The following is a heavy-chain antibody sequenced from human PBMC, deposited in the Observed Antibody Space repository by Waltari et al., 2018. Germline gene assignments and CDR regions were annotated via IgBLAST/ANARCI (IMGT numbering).Heavy chain of an antibody. Sequence: EVQLVESGGGLVKPGGSLRLSCAASGFTFSSYSMNWVRQAPGKGVEWVSSICSSSSYIFYADSVKGRFTISRDNAKNSLYLQMKRLRAEDTAVYYCARDNLPADYWGQGTLVTVSS. V-gene: IGHV3-21*01. CDR1: GFTFSSYS. CDR3: ARDNLPADY. J-gene: IGHJ4*02. CDR2: ICSSSSYI.